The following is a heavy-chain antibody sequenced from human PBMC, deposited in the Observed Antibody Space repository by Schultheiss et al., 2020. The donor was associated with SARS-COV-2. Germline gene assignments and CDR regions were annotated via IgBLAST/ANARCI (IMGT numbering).Heavy chain of an antibody. D-gene: IGHD1-1*01. J-gene: IGHJ4*02. CDR2: ISSTGGST. V-gene: IGHV3-64*04. CDR3: VKEGEEMGTS. Sequence: GGSLRLSCSASGFSFSSYTMHWVRQAPGKGLEYVSVISSTGGSTYYADSVKGRFTISRDNAKNSLYLQMNSLRAEDTAVYYCVKEGEEMGTSWGQGTLVTVSS. CDR1: GFSFSSYT.